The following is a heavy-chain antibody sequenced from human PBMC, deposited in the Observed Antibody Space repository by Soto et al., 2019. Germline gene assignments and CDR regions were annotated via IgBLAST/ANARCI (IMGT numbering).Heavy chain of an antibody. CDR3: TQTSGFGDSDAFDI. CDR1: GFTFSNAW. Sequence: LRLSCAASGFTFSNAWMSWVRQAPGKGLGWVGRIKSKTDGGTTDYAAPVKGRFTISRDDSKNTLYLQMNSLKTEDTAVYYCTQTSGFGDSDAFDIWGQGKMVTVSS. D-gene: IGHD3-10*01. J-gene: IGHJ3*02. CDR2: IKSKTDGGTT. V-gene: IGHV3-15*01.